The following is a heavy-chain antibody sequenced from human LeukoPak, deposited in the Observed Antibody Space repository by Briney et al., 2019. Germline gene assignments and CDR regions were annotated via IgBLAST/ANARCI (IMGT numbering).Heavy chain of an antibody. Sequence: PGGSLRLSCAASGFTFSRDAMSWVRQAPGKGLEWVLSISGNGGATYYADSVKGRFTISRDNSKNTLYLQMNSLRAEDTAVYYCAKDQSFADQQLEGGRWTPFHIWGQGTMVTVSS. V-gene: IGHV3-23*01. J-gene: IGHJ3*02. D-gene: IGHD1-1*01. CDR1: GFTFSRDA. CDR3: AKDQSFADQQLEGGRWTPFHI. CDR2: ISGNGGAT.